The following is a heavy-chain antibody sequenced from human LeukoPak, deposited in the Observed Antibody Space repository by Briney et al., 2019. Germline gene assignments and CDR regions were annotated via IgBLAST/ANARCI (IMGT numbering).Heavy chain of an antibody. CDR3: ARASYGGNYYYYYMDV. CDR1: GGSISSYY. J-gene: IGHJ6*03. V-gene: IGHV4-59*08. CDR2: IYYSGST. D-gene: IGHD4-23*01. Sequence: SETLSLTCTVSGGSISSYYWSWIRQPPGKGLEWIGYIYYSGSTNYNPSLKSRVTISVDTSENQFSLKLSSVTAADTAVYYCARASYGGNYYYYYMDVWGKGTTVTVSS.